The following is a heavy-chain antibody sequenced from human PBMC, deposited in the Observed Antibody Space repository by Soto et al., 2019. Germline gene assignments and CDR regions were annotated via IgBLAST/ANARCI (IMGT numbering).Heavy chain of an antibody. CDR3: ARTTPDIVLMVYVDDAFDI. D-gene: IGHD2-8*01. CDR2: INSDGSST. Sequence: EVQLVESGGGLVQPGGSLRLSCAASGFTFSSYWMHWVRQAPGKGLVWVSRINSDGSSTSYADSVKGRFTISRDNAKNTLYQQMHSLRDEDTAVYYCARTTPDIVLMVYVDDAFDIWGQGTMVTVSS. V-gene: IGHV3-74*01. J-gene: IGHJ3*02. CDR1: GFTFSSYW.